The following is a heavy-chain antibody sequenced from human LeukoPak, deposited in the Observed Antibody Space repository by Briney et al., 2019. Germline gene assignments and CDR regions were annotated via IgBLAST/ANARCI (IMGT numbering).Heavy chain of an antibody. D-gene: IGHD4-11*01. CDR2: INPNSGAT. Sequence: ASVKVSCKASGYTFTGYYMQWVRQAPGQGLEWMGWINPNSGATNYAQRFQGRVTMTRDTSISTAYMELIRLTSDDTAVYFCESVPATTGFDYWGQGTLVTVSS. J-gene: IGHJ4*02. V-gene: IGHV1-2*02. CDR3: ESVPATTGFDY. CDR1: GYTFTGYY.